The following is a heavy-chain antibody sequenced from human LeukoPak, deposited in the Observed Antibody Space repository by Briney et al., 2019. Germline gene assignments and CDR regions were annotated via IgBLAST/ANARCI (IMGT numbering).Heavy chain of an antibody. CDR3: VRSRAASLGYFDS. D-gene: IGHD7-27*01. J-gene: IGHJ4*02. CDR2: SGWTGIGT. V-gene: IGHV3-43D*03. CDR1: GFIFNDYA. Sequence: GGSLRLSCAVSGFIFNDYALPWVRQVPGKGLEWLSFSGWTGIGTDYGDSVKGRFTISRDDSKNSLYLRMHSLRSEDSALYYCVRSRAASLGYFDSWGQGTLVTVSS.